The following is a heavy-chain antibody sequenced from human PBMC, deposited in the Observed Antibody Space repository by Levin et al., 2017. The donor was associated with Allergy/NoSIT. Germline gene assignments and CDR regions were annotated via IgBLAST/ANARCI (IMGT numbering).Heavy chain of an antibody. CDR2: ISYDGSNK. Sequence: GGSLRLSCAASGFTFNSYAMHWVRQAPGKGLEWVAVISYDGSNKYYADSVKGRFTISRDNSKNTLYLQMNSLRTEDTAVYYCAGGLSTWYQTLDYWGQGTLVTVSS. CDR3: AGGLSTWYQTLDY. D-gene: IGHD6-13*01. CDR1: GFTFNSYA. V-gene: IGHV3-30-3*01. J-gene: IGHJ4*02.